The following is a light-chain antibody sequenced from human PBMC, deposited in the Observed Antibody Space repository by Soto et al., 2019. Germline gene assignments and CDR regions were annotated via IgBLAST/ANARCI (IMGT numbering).Light chain of an antibody. Sequence: EIVMTQSPATLSVSPGERATLSCRASESVTSSLAWYQQKPGQPPRLLIYAASTRATDVPARFSGGGSGTEFTLTIRSLQSEDFAVYYCQQYNIWPLWTFGQGTKVEIK. CDR2: AAS. CDR3: QQYNIWPLWT. J-gene: IGKJ1*01. V-gene: IGKV3-15*01. CDR1: ESVTSS.